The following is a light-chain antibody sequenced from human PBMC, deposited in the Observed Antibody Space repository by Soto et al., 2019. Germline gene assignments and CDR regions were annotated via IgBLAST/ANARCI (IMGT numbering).Light chain of an antibody. CDR1: SSNIGAGYD. Sequence: QSVLTQTPSVSGAPGQRVTISCTGRSSNIGAGYDVHWYQHLPGTAPKLLIYGTTNRPSGVPDRFSGSKSGISASLAITGLQAEDEADYYCHYYDSSLSASVFGAGTKATVL. CDR3: HYYDSSLSASV. J-gene: IGLJ1*01. V-gene: IGLV1-40*01. CDR2: GTT.